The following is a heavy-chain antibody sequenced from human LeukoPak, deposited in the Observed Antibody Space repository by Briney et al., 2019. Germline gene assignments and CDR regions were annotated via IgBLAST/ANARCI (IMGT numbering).Heavy chain of an antibody. CDR3: ARGYYDFWSGYYWSYFDY. Sequence: RASVKVSCKASGYTFTSYAMHWVRQAPGQRLEWMGWINAGNGNTKYSQKFQGRVTITRDTSASTAYMELSSLRSEDTAVYYCARGYYDFWSGYYWSYFDYWGQGTLVTVSS. CDR1: GYTFTSYA. CDR2: INAGNGNT. J-gene: IGHJ4*02. D-gene: IGHD3-3*01. V-gene: IGHV1-3*01.